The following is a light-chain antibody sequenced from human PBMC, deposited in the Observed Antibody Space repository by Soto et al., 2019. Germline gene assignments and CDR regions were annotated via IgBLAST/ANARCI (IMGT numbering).Light chain of an antibody. CDR1: SSDVGGYNY. V-gene: IGLV2-14*01. J-gene: IGLJ1*01. Sequence: QSALTQPASVSGSPGQSITISCTGTSSDVGGYNYVSWYQQHPGKAPKLMIYEVSNRPSGVSNRFSGSKSGNTASLTISGLQAEDEADYYCSSYDSSLSGYVFGTGTKVTVL. CDR3: SSYDSSLSGYV. CDR2: EVS.